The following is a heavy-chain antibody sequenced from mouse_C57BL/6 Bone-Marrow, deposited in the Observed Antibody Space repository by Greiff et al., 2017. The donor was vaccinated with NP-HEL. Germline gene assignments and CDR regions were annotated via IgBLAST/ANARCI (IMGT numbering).Heavy chain of an antibody. Sequence: EVQLHQSGAELVRPGASVKLSCTASGFNIKDDYMHWVKQRPEQGLEWIGWIDPENGDTEYASKFQGKATITADTSSNTAYLQLSSLTSEDTAVYYCTTPDYYGSSYFDYWGQGTTLTVSS. J-gene: IGHJ2*01. CDR1: GFNIKDDY. CDR3: TTPDYYGSSYFDY. V-gene: IGHV14-4*01. D-gene: IGHD1-1*01. CDR2: IDPENGDT.